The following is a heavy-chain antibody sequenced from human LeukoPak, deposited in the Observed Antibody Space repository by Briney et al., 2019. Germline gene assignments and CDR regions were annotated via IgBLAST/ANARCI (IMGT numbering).Heavy chain of an antibody. D-gene: IGHD3-22*01. J-gene: IGHJ4*02. CDR1: GFTFSSYA. V-gene: IGHV3-23*01. Sequence: GGSLGLSCAASGFTFSSYAMSWVRQAPGKGLEWVSAISGSGGSTYYADSVKGRFTISRDNSKNTLYLQMNSLRAEDTAVYYCAKGYYDSSGYSKLLYYFDYWGQGTLVTVSS. CDR3: AKGYYDSSGYSKLLYYFDY. CDR2: ISGSGGST.